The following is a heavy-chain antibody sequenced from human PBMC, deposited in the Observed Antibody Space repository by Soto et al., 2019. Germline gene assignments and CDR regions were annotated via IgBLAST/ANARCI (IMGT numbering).Heavy chain of an antibody. CDR1: GFTFGDYA. J-gene: IGHJ4*02. Sequence: PGGSLRLSCTASGFTFGDYAMNWVRQAPGKGLEWVGRIKTKSDGATTDYAAPVKGRFTISRDDSRNTLYLQMNSLKAEDTAVYYCTALTGTTMALDYWGQGTLVTVSS. CDR3: TALTGTTMALDY. D-gene: IGHD1-7*01. CDR2: IKTKSDGATT. V-gene: IGHV3-15*01.